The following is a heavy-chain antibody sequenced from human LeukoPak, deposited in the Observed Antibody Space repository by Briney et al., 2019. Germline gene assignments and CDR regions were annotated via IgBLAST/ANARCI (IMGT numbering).Heavy chain of an antibody. J-gene: IGHJ4*02. V-gene: IGHV3-21*01. CDR3: ARYAHADKGGDL. CDR2: IFSRRSYI. D-gene: IGHD2-8*01. CDR1: GFTFSIYT. Sequence: PGGSLRHSCAPSGFTFSIYTMTCVPPAPGKGLECGSYIFSRRSYIYYAHSVRGRYTRSTDKATMPASVEINSLKAQDTAVYYCARYAHADKGGDLWGQGILVTVSS.